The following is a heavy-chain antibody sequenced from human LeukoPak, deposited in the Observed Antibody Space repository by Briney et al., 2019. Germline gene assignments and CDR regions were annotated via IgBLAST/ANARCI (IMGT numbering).Heavy chain of an antibody. CDR3: ARGVYIAAAQYGY. CDR2: IYYSGTT. V-gene: IGHV4-59*01. J-gene: IGHJ4*02. Sequence: PSETLSLTCTVAGGSISSYYWSWVRQPPGEGLEWNGYIYYSGTTNYNPSLKSRVTISVDTSKNQFSLKLSSVTAADTAVYYCARGVYIAAAQYGYWGQGTLVTVSS. D-gene: IGHD6-13*01. CDR1: GGSISSYY.